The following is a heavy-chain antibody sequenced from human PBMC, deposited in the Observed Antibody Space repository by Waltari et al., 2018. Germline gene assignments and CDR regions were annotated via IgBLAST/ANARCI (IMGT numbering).Heavy chain of an antibody. D-gene: IGHD2-8*01. CDR1: GFTFSSYA. V-gene: IGHV3-30-3*01. CDR3: ARKYGGVYYFDY. CDR2: ISYDGSNK. J-gene: IGHJ4*02. Sequence: GGSVVQPGRSLRLSCAASGFTFSSYAMHWVRQAPGKGLEWVAVISYDGSNKYYADSVKGRFTISRDNSKNTLYLQMNSLRAEDTAVYYCARKYGGVYYFDYWGQGTLVTVSS.